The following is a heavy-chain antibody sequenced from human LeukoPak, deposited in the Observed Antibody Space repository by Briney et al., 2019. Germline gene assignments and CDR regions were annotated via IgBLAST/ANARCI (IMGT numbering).Heavy chain of an antibody. V-gene: IGHV3-30-3*01. CDR2: ISYDGSNK. Sequence: PGGSLRLSCAASGFTFSSYAMHWVRQAPGKGLEWVAVISYDGSNKYYADSVKGRFTISRDNSKNTLYLQMNSLRAEDTAVYYCARDRSRQLAPYYFDYWGQGTLVTVSS. D-gene: IGHD6-13*01. CDR3: ARDRSRQLAPYYFDY. CDR1: GFTFSSYA. J-gene: IGHJ4*02.